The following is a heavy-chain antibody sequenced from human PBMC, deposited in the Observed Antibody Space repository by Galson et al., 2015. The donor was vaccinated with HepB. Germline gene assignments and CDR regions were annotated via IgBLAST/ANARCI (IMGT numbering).Heavy chain of an antibody. Sequence: SVKVSCKASGGTFSSYAISWVRQAPGQGLEWMGGIIPIFGTANYAQKFQGRVTITADESTSTAYMELSSLRSEDTAVYYCARDPVGAAAATGWGQGTLVTVSS. J-gene: IGHJ4*02. CDR2: IIPIFGTA. CDR1: GGTFSSYA. V-gene: IGHV1-69*13. CDR3: ARDPVGAAAATG. D-gene: IGHD6-13*01.